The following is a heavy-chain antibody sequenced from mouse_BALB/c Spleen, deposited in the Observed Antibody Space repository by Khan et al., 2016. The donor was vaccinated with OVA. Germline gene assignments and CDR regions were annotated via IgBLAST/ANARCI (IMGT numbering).Heavy chain of an antibody. CDR3: TRRGEDFFDY. CDR1: GYTFTSYW. J-gene: IGHJ2*01. CDR2: IYPSDSYT. V-gene: IGHV1-69*02. Sequence: QVQLQQPGAELVRPGASVMLSCKASGYTFTSYWINWVKQRPGQGLEWIGNIYPSDSYTNYNQEFKGKATLTVAKSSSTAYMQLSSPTSEDSAVYYCTRRGEDFFDYWGQGTTLTVSS.